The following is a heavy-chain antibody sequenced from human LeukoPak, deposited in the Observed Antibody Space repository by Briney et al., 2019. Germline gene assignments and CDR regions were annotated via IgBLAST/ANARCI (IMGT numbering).Heavy chain of an antibody. J-gene: IGHJ6*02. Sequence: GRSRRLSCAASGFTFNNYGMHWVRQAPGKGLEWVAVISYDGSNKYYADFVKGRFTIFRDNAKNTLYLQMNSLRAEDTAVYYCAKDRTAMGYYYYGMDVWGQGTTVTVSS. D-gene: IGHD5-18*01. CDR3: AKDRTAMGYYYYGMDV. CDR1: GFTFNNYG. CDR2: ISYDGSNK. V-gene: IGHV3-30*18.